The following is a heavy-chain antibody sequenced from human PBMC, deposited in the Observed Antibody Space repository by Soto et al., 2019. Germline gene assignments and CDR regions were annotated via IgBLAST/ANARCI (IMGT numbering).Heavy chain of an antibody. J-gene: IGHJ5*02. CDR1: GGSISSYY. V-gene: IGHV4-59*01. CDR2: ISYSGST. Sequence: SETLSLTCTVSGGSISSYYWSWIRQPPGKGLEWIGYISYSGSTNYNPPLKSRVTISVATHKNQFSLKLRSVTAAATAVYYCARAVYCSSTRCYKRWFATWGQGTMVTVS. CDR3: ARAVYCSSTRCYKRWFAT. D-gene: IGHD2-2*02.